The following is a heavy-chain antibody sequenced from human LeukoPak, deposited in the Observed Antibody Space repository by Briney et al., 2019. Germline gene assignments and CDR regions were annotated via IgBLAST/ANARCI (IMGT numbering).Heavy chain of an antibody. J-gene: IGHJ4*02. CDR3: ATFWNGDFDH. CDR2: IKKDGSEK. CDR1: GFTFSNFW. Sequence: LPGGSLRLSCAASGFTFSNFWMNWVRQAPRKGLEWVANIKKDGSEKYYVDSVKGRFTISRDNTKNSVYPQMNSLRAEDTAVYYCATFWNGDFDHWGQGTLVTVFS. V-gene: IGHV3-7*03. D-gene: IGHD1-1*01.